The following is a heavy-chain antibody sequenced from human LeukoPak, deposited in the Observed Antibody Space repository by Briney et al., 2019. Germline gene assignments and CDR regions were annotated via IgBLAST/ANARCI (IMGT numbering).Heavy chain of an antibody. J-gene: IGHJ6*03. CDR3: TTREVVVAATVGYYMDV. Sequence: PGGSLRLSCAASGFTFSNAWMSWVRQAPGKGLEWVGRIKSKTDGGTTDYAAPVKGRFTISRDDSKNTLYLQMNSLKTEDTAVYYCTTREVVVAATVGYYMDVWGKGTTVTVSS. V-gene: IGHV3-15*01. D-gene: IGHD2-15*01. CDR1: GFTFSNAW. CDR2: IKSKTDGGTT.